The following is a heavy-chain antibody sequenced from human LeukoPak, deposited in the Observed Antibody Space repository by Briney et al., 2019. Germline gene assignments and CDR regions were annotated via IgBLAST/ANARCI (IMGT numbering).Heavy chain of an antibody. Sequence: SEILSLTCAVYGGSFSGYYWSWIRQPPGKGLEWIGEINHSGSTNYNPSLKSRVTISVDTSKNQFSLKLSSVTAADTAVYYCASRVGYNSARDYWGQGTLVTVSS. CDR2: INHSGST. CDR1: GGSFSGYY. CDR3: ASRVGYNSARDY. D-gene: IGHD5-24*01. J-gene: IGHJ4*02. V-gene: IGHV4-34*01.